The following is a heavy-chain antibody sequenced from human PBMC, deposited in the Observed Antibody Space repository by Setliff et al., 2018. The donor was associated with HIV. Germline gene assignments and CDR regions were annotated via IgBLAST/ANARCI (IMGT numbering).Heavy chain of an antibody. J-gene: IGHJ3*02. V-gene: IGHV4-39*06. CDR1: GGSISSSSYY. CDR3: ARALPLEWSHDGFDI. CDR2: INYSGST. Sequence: SETLSLTCTVSGGSISSSSYYWGWIRQPPGKGLEWIGSINYSGSTYYNPSLKSRVTISVDTSKNQFTLKLRSVTAADTAVYYCARALPLEWSHDGFDIWGQGTMVTVSS. D-gene: IGHD3-3*01.